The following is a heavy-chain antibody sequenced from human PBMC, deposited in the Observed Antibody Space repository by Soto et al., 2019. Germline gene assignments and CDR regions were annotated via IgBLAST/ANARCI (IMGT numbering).Heavy chain of an antibody. Sequence: SGPTLVNPTQTLTLTCTFSGFSLSTTGMRVSWIRQPPGKALEWLARIDWDDDKFYSTSLKTRLTISRDTSRNLVVLTMTNVDPGDTATYYCAVDHYYDSSGYDAFGIWGQGTLVTVSS. D-gene: IGHD3-22*01. CDR3: AVDHYYDSSGYDAFGI. V-gene: IGHV2-70*04. CDR1: GFSLSTTGMR. J-gene: IGHJ3*02. CDR2: IDWDDDK.